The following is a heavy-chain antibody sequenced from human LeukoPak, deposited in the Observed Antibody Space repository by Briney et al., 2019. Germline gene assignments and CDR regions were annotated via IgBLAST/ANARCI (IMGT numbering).Heavy chain of an antibody. J-gene: IGHJ6*03. CDR3: ARSGPNCSSTSCYTPLGMDV. D-gene: IGHD2-2*02. CDR1: GGSISSGGYY. V-gene: IGHV4-31*03. CDR2: IYYSGST. Sequence: SQTLSLTCTVSGGSISSGGYYWSWIRQHPGKGLEWIGYIYYSGSTYYNPSLKSRVTISVDTSKNQFSLKLSSVTAADTVVYYCARSGPNCSSTSCYTPLGMDVWGKGTTVTVSS.